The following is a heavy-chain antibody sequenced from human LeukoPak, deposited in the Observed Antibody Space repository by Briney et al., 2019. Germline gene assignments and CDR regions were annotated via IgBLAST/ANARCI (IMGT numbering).Heavy chain of an antibody. Sequence: GESLKISCKGSGYSFSTNWIGWLRQMPGKGLEWMGIIYPGDSDTRYSPSFQGQVTISADKSISTAYLQWSSLKASDAAIYYCARLFGGYRQTYFDYWAREPWSPSPQ. J-gene: IGHJ4*02. D-gene: IGHD3-16*01. CDR1: GYSFSTNW. CDR2: IYPGDSDT. CDR3: ARLFGGYRQTYFDY. V-gene: IGHV5-51*01.